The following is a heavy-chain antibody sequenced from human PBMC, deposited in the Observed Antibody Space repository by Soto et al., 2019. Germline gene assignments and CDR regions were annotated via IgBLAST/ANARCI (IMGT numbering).Heavy chain of an antibody. Sequence: PGGSLRLSCAASGSAFRTHGMHWVRQAPGKGLEWVAVIWGDGSKKYYADSVKGRFTISKDNSKNTLFLQMNTLRAEDTAVYYCARDTSHGVTIGGLDSWGQGTLVTVSS. CDR3: ARDTSHGVTIGGLDS. CDR1: GSAFRTHG. CDR2: IWGDGSKK. J-gene: IGHJ4*02. D-gene: IGHD3-16*01. V-gene: IGHV3-33*01.